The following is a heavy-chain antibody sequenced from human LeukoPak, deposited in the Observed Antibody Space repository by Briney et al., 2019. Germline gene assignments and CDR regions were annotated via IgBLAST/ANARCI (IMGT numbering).Heavy chain of an antibody. CDR1: GGSISSGGYY. V-gene: IGHV4-31*03. CDR2: IYYSGST. D-gene: IGHD3-10*01. CDR3: ARGPAVRGVTLDP. J-gene: IGHJ5*02. Sequence: PSQTLSLTCTVSGGSISSGGYYWSWIRQHPGKGLEWIGYIYYSGSTYYNPSLKSRVTISVDTSKNQFSLKLSSVTAADTAVYYCARGPAVRGVTLDPWGQGTLVTVSS.